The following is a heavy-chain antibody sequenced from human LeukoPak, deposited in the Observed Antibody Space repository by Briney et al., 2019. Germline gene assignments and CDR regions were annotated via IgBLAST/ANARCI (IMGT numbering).Heavy chain of an antibody. CDR3: AKPLGASGNYYNRFDY. Sequence: GGSLRLSCAASGFTFSSYSMTWVRQAPGKGLEWVSGISGSGGSTHYADSVKGRFTISRDNSKNTLYLQMNSLRAEDTAVYYCAKPLGASGNYYNRFDYWGQGTLVTVSS. CDR2: ISGSGGST. V-gene: IGHV3-23*01. CDR1: GFTFSSYS. D-gene: IGHD3-10*01. J-gene: IGHJ4*02.